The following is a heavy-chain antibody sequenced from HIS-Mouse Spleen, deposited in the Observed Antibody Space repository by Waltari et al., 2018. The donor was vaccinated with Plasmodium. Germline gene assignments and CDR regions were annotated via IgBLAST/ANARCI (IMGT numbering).Heavy chain of an antibody. V-gene: IGHV4-34*01. CDR1: GGSFSGYY. Sequence: VQLQQWGAGLLKPAETLSLTCAVYGGSFSGYYWSWIRQPPGKGLEWIGEINHSGSTNYNPSLKSRVTISVDTSKTQFSLKLSSVTAADTAVYYCASSGSGSYYYWGQGTLVTVSS. CDR2: INHSGST. CDR3: ASSGSGSYYY. D-gene: IGHD3-10*01. J-gene: IGHJ4*02.